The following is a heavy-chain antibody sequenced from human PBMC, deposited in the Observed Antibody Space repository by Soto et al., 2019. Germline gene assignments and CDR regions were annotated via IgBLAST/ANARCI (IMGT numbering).Heavy chain of an antibody. CDR3: AKFRGGWYEDYLDT. V-gene: IGHV3-23*01. CDR2: ISGSAGST. CDR1: GFTFSPYA. Sequence: GGSLRLSCAASGFTFSPYAMTWVRQAPGKGLEWVSAISGSAGSTYYADSVKGRFSISRDNPKNTLSLQMNSLRAEDTAVYYCAKFRGGWYEDYLDTWGQGTLVTVSS. J-gene: IGHJ4*02. D-gene: IGHD6-19*01.